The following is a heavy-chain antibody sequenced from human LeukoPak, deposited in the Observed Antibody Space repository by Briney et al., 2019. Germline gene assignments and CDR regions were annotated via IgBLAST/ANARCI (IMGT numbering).Heavy chain of an antibody. D-gene: IGHD6-19*01. CDR2: IYSGGST. V-gene: IGHV3-66*01. Sequence: GGSLRLSCAASGFTVSSNYMSWVRQAPGKGLEWVSVIYSGGSTYYADSVKGRFTISRDNSKNTLYLQMNSLRVEDTAVYYCAKDVPRSGWAFDIWGQGTLVTVSS. CDR1: GFTVSSNY. J-gene: IGHJ3*02. CDR3: AKDVPRSGWAFDI.